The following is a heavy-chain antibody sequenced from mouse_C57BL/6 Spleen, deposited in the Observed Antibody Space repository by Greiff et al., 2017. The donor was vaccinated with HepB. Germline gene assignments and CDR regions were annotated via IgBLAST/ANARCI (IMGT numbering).Heavy chain of an antibody. V-gene: IGHV14-4*01. CDR1: GFNIKDDY. J-gene: IGHJ4*01. CDR2: IDPENGDT. D-gene: IGHD1-1*01. Sequence: VQLQQSGAELVRPGASVKLSCTASGFNIKDDYMHWVKQRPEQGLEWIGWIDPENGDTEYASKFQGKATITADTSSNTAYLQLSSLISEDTAVYYCTRVLRWDYWGQGTSVTVSS. CDR3: TRVLRWDY.